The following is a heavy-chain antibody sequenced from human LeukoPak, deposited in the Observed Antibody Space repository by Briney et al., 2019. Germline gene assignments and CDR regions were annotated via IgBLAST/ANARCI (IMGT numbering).Heavy chain of an antibody. J-gene: IGHJ4*02. Sequence: PGGSLRLSCAASGFTFSSYAMSWVRQAPGKGLEWVSGISGSGGSTYHADSVRGRFTISRDNSKNTLYLQMNSLRAEDTAVYYCAKDRFGELSYWGQGTLVTVSS. V-gene: IGHV3-23*01. CDR1: GFTFSSYA. D-gene: IGHD3-10*01. CDR3: AKDRFGELSY. CDR2: ISGSGGST.